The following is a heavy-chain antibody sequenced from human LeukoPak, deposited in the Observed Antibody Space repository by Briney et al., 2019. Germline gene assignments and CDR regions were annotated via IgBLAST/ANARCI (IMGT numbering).Heavy chain of an antibody. J-gene: IGHJ4*02. Sequence: GESLKISCKGSGYSFTSYWIGWVRQMPGKGLEWMGIIYPGDSDTRYSPSFQGQVTISADESISTAYLQWSSLKASDTAMYYSARGFYCTNGVCSPDYWGQGTLVTVSS. CDR1: GYSFTSYW. V-gene: IGHV5-51*01. D-gene: IGHD2-8*01. CDR2: IYPGDSDT. CDR3: ARGFYCTNGVCSPDY.